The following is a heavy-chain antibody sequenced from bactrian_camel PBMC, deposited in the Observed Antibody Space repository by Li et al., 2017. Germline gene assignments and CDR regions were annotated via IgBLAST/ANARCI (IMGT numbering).Heavy chain of an antibody. J-gene: IGHJ4*01. CDR2: IDTGDGST. D-gene: IGHD3*01. Sequence: HVQLVESGGGSALAGGSVRLSCTASGYTFNTYGWFRQAPGKEREGVAAIDTGDGSTYYLNSVEGRFTISHDNAKNTLYLQMNSLKPEDTAIYYCAAAKGIPDLLRGGYLSARSYNYWGRGTQVTVS. CDR1: GYTFNTYG. V-gene: IGHV3S1*01. CDR3: AAAKGIPDLLRGGYLSARSYNY.